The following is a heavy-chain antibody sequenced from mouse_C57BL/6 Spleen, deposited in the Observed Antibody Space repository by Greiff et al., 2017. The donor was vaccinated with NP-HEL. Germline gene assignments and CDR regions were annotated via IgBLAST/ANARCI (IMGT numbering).Heavy chain of an antibody. CDR2: INPNNGGT. D-gene: IGHD2-2*01. J-gene: IGHJ4*01. CDR1: GYTFTDYY. Sequence: EVQLQQSGPELVKPGASVKISCKASGYTFTDYYMNWVKQSHGKSLEWIGDINPNNGGTSYNQKFKGKATLTVDKSSSTAYMELRSLTSEDSAVYYCALLWLRGDYWGQGTSVTVSS. V-gene: IGHV1-26*01. CDR3: ALLWLRGDY.